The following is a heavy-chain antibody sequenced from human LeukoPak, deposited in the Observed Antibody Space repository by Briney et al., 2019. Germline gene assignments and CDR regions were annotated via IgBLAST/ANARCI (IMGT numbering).Heavy chain of an antibody. Sequence: GGSLRLSCAASGFTLSSYDMHWVRQATGKGLEWVSAIGTAGDTYYPGSVKGRFTISRENAKNSLYLQMNSLRAGDTAVYYCAREAAAGNKRARGAFDIWGQGTMVTVFS. D-gene: IGHD6-13*01. CDR3: AREAAAGNKRARGAFDI. J-gene: IGHJ3*02. CDR1: GFTLSSYD. CDR2: IGTAGDT. V-gene: IGHV3-13*01.